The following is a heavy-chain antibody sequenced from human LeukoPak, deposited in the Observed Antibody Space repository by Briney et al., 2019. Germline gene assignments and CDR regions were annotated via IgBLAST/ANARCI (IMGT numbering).Heavy chain of an antibody. CDR3: ARGSCSGGTCYAHPGNWFDP. Sequence: SETLSLTCTVSGGSISSGNYYWSWIRQHPGKGLEWIGYIYYTGSTYYNPSLKSRVTMSVDTSKNQFSLKLNSVTAADTAVYYCARGSCSGGTCYAHPGNWFDPWGQGTLVTVSS. J-gene: IGHJ5*02. CDR1: GGSISSGNYY. V-gene: IGHV4-31*03. CDR2: IYYTGST. D-gene: IGHD2-15*01.